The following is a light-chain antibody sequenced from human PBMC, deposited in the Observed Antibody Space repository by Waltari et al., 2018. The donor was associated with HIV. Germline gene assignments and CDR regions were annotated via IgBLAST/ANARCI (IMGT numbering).Light chain of an antibody. CDR1: SSNIGSNY. CDR2: WNN. V-gene: IGLV1-47*01. CDR3: AAWDASLSGWV. J-gene: IGLJ3*02. Sequence: QSVLTQPPSASGTPGQRVTISCSGSSSNIGSNYVYWYQQLPGTAPKLLMYWNNQGPSGVPDRFAGCKSGSSAALAISGLRAEDEAGYYCAAWDASLSGWVFGGGTKLTVL.